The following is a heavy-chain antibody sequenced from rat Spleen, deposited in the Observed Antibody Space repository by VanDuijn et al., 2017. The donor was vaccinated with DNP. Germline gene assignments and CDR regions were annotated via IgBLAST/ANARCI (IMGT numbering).Heavy chain of an antibody. CDR2: ITYDGGNI. J-gene: IGHJ2*01. Sequence: EVQLVESGGGLVQPGRSLKLSCAVSGLTLNDYYMAWVRQAPTKGLEWVASITYDGGNIYYRDSVKDRFTVSRDNAKNTLYLQMTSLRSEDTATYYCVRDRRDYGLDYWGQGVMVTVSS. CDR3: VRDRRDYGLDY. D-gene: IGHD1-11*01. CDR1: GLTLNDYY. V-gene: IGHV5-20*01.